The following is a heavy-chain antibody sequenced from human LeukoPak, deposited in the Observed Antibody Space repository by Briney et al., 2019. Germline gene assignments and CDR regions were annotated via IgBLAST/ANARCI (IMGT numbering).Heavy chain of an antibody. CDR3: ARGRPSYYHYLDV. CDR1: GFTVSSYY. CDR2: IYNDGNT. Sequence: GGSLRLSCAASGFTVSSYYMNWVRQAPGKGLEWVSVIYNDGNTYYADSVKGRFTISRDTSKNTLHLQIYTLRAEDTAVYFCARGRPSYYHYLDVWGKGTAVTVSS. V-gene: IGHV3-53*01. J-gene: IGHJ6*03.